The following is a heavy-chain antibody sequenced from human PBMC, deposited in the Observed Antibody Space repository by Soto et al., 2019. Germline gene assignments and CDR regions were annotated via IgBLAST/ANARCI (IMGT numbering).Heavy chain of an antibody. V-gene: IGHV1-18*01. CDR2: ISAYNGNT. CDR3: ARGGQYSSGWSYYYYYGMDV. Sequence: QVQLVQSGAEVKKPGASVKVSCKASGYTFTSYGISWVRQAPGQGLEWMGWISAYNGNTNYAQKLQGRVTMTTDTSTRTADMERRSLRSDDTAVYYCARGGQYSSGWSYYYYYGMDVWGQGTTVTVSS. D-gene: IGHD6-19*01. CDR1: GYTFTSYG. J-gene: IGHJ6*02.